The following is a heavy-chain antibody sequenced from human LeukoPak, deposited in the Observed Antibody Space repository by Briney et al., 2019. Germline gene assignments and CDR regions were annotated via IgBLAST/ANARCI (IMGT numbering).Heavy chain of an antibody. J-gene: IGHJ4*02. Sequence: ASVKVSCKASGYTFTGYYMHWVRQAPGQGLEWMGWINPNSGGTNYAQKFQGRVTMTRDTSISTAYMELSRLRSDDTAVYYCAIASPGGTWRFDYWGQGTLVTVSS. CDR2: INPNSGGT. V-gene: IGHV1-2*02. D-gene: IGHD3-16*01. CDR3: AIASPGGTWRFDY. CDR1: GYTFTGYY.